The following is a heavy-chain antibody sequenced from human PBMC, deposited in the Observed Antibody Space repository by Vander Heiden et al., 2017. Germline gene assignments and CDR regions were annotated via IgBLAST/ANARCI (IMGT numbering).Heavy chain of an antibody. CDR3: GVGWGGRGFDI. CDR2: VLYAGNT. Sequence: QVQLQESGPGLVKPSESLSLLCSVSGAPIKNYYWGWVRQSPRKGLEWIASVLYAGNTDFNPSLRSRLTLSLDTSNNQFSLKLNSVTTADTAVYYCGVGWGGRGFDIWGQGTMVTVSS. J-gene: IGHJ3*02. CDR1: GAPIKNYY. D-gene: IGHD1-26*01. V-gene: IGHV4-59*01.